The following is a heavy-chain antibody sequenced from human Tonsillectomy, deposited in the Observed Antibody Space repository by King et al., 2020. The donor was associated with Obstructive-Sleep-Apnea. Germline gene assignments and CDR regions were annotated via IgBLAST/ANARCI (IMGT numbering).Heavy chain of an antibody. CDR2: NHHDETT. Sequence: VQLQESGPGLVKPSGTLSLTCAVSGGSISSSNWWGWVRQPPGKGLEGIGENHHDETTNYNPSPGGRVTISVGKSKNQFSLRLTSVTAADTAVYYCARTYDSSGYFDWWGQGTLVTVSS. CDR1: GGSISSSNW. J-gene: IGHJ5*01. CDR3: ARTYDSSGYFDW. V-gene: IGHV4-4*02. D-gene: IGHD3-22*01.